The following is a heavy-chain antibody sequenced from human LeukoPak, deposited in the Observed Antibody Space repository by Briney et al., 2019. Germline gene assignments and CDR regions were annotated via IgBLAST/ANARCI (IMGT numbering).Heavy chain of an antibody. Sequence: ASVKVSFKSSGGTFISYAISWVRQAPGQGREWMGRIIPILGIANYAQKFQGRVTITAEKSTSTAYMELSSLRSEDTAVYYCAGGDYYDSSGYPRDFDYWGQGTLVTVSS. CDR1: GGTFISYA. CDR2: IIPILGIA. V-gene: IGHV1-69*04. CDR3: AGGDYYDSSGYPRDFDY. D-gene: IGHD3-22*01. J-gene: IGHJ4*02.